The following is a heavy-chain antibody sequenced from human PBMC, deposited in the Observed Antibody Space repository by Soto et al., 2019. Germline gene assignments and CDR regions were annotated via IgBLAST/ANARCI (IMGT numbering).Heavy chain of an antibody. Sequence: SETLSLTCTVSGGSISSYYWSWIRQPPGKGLEWIGYIYYSGSTNYNPSLKSRVTITRDTSASTAYMELSSLRSEDTAVYYCARMAVAGTFDFDYWGQGTLVTVSS. CDR1: GGSISSYY. D-gene: IGHD6-19*01. V-gene: IGHV4-59*01. CDR2: IYYSGST. CDR3: ARMAVAGTFDFDY. J-gene: IGHJ4*02.